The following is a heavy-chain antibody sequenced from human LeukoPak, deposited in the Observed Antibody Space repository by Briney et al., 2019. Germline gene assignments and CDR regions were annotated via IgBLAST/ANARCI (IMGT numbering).Heavy chain of an antibody. CDR3: ARNLWFGESSDAFDM. D-gene: IGHD3-10*01. CDR2: INPKSGGT. Sequence: GASVKVSCKASGYIFSGYYMHWVRQAPGQGLEWMGWINPKSGGTNYAQRFQGRVTMTRDTSISTAYMDMSSLRSDDTAVYYCARNLWFGESSDAFDMWGQGTMVTVSS. J-gene: IGHJ3*02. V-gene: IGHV1-2*02. CDR1: GYIFSGYY.